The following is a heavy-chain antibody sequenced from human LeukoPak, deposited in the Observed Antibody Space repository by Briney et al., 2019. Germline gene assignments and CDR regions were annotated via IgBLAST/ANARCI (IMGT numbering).Heavy chain of an antibody. Sequence: GGSLRLSCAASGFTFSSYAMHWVRQAPGKGLERVAVISYDGSNKYYADSVKGRFTISRDNSKNTLYLQMNSLRPEDTAVYYCARVKAVAGRVDYYYYVMDAWGQGTTVTVSS. D-gene: IGHD6-19*01. CDR2: ISYDGSNK. V-gene: IGHV3-30-3*01. CDR3: ARVKAVAGRVDYYYYVMDA. CDR1: GFTFSSYA. J-gene: IGHJ6*02.